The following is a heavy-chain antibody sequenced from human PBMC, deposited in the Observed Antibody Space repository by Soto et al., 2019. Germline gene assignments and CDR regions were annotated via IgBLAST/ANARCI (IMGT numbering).Heavy chain of an antibody. Sequence: LRLSCAASGFTFGSYAMSWVRQAPGKGLEWVSAISGSGGSTYYADSVKGRFTISRDNSKNTLYLQMNSLRAEDTAVYYCAKDRTGYYDFWSGYYGYWGQGTLVTVS. D-gene: IGHD3-3*01. CDR3: AKDRTGYYDFWSGYYGY. CDR1: GFTFGSYA. CDR2: ISGSGGST. J-gene: IGHJ4*02. V-gene: IGHV3-23*01.